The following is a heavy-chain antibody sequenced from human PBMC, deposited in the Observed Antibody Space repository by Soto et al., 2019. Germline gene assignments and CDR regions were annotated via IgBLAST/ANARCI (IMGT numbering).Heavy chain of an antibody. CDR1: GFTFSSYE. V-gene: IGHV3-48*03. Sequence: PGGSLRLSCAASGFTFSSYEMSWVRQAPGKGLEWVSYITSSGNTIYYADSVKGRFTISRDNAKNSLYLQMNSLRAEDTAVYYCARDDDSSFRSRAFDNWGQGTMVTVSS. J-gene: IGHJ3*02. CDR2: ITSSGNTI. D-gene: IGHD3-22*01. CDR3: ARDDDSSFRSRAFDN.